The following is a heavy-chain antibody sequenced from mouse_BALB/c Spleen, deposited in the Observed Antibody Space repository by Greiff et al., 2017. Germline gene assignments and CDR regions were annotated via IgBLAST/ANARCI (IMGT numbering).Heavy chain of an antibody. CDR1: GFSLTSYG. V-gene: IGHV2-2*02. Sequence: GMLVESGPGLVQPSQSLSITCTVSGFSLTSYGVHWVRQSPGKGLEWLGVIWSGGSTDYNAAFISRLSISKDNSKSQVFFKMNSLQANDTAIYYCARTRRDYFDYWGQGTTLTVSS. CDR3: ARTRRDYFDY. CDR2: IWSGGST. J-gene: IGHJ2*01.